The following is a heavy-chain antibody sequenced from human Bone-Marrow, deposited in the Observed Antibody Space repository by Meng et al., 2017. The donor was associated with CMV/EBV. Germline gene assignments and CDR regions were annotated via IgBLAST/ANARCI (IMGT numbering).Heavy chain of an antibody. CDR3: ATIYCSSTSCYPTRFDP. D-gene: IGHD2-2*01. J-gene: IGHJ5*02. CDR2: FDPEDGET. Sequence: ASVKVSCKVSGYTLTELSMHWVRQAPGKGLEWMGGFDPEDGETIYAQKFQGRVTMTEDTSTDTDYMELSSLRSEDTAVYYCATIYCSSTSCYPTRFDPWGQGTLVTVSS. CDR1: GYTLTELS. V-gene: IGHV1-24*01.